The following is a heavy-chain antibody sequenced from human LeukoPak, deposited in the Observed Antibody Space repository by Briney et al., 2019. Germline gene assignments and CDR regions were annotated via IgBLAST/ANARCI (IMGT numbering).Heavy chain of an antibody. CDR3: ARPWGGYSSSGPDY. V-gene: IGHV5-51*01. D-gene: IGHD6-13*01. Sequence: GESLKISCKDTGYMFTSYWIAWVRPMPGKGLEWVGIIYPSDSETRYSPSFQGQITISDDRVMRTAYLEWSSLKASDTAIYYCARPWGGYSSSGPDYWGQGTLVTVSS. J-gene: IGHJ4*02. CDR1: GYMFTSYW. CDR2: IYPSDSET.